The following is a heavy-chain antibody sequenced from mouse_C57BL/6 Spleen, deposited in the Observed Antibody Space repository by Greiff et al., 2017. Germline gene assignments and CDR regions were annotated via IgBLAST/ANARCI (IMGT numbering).Heavy chain of an antibody. Sequence: EVQLQQSGAELVRPGASVKLSCTASGFNIKDDYMHWVKQRPEQGLEWIGWIDPENGDTEYASKVQGQATITADTSSNTAYLQLSSLTSEDTAVYYSTGGRGRYWYFDVWGTGTTVTVSS. V-gene: IGHV14-4*01. J-gene: IGHJ1*03. CDR2: IDPENGDT. D-gene: IGHD6-1*01. CDR3: TGGRGRYWYFDV. CDR1: GFNIKDDY.